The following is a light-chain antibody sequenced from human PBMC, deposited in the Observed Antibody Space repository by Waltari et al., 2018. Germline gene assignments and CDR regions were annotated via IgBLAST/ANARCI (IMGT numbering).Light chain of an antibody. CDR3: AAWDVSLRGI. Sequence: QSVLTQPPSVSGAPGQRVTISCSGSNSNVGINYVSWFQNVPGAAPRRIIDRNNQRPSGVPDRFSGSKSGSSASLAISGLRSEDDADYYCAAWDVSLRGIFGTGTRVTVL. J-gene: IGLJ1*01. CDR2: RNN. CDR1: NSNVGINY. V-gene: IGLV1-47*01.